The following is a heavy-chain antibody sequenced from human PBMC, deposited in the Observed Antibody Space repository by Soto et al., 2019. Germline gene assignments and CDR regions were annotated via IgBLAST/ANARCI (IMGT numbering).Heavy chain of an antibody. J-gene: IGHJ4*02. Sequence: GGSLRLSCSVSGFTFTTYPMHWVRQAPGKGLEYVSAISSNGGSKYYADSVKGRFTISRDNSKNTLYLQMSSLRAEDTAVHYCVFRSGDLWGQGTLVTV. CDR2: ISSNGGSK. CDR1: GFTFTTYP. CDR3: VFRSGDL. V-gene: IGHV3-64D*06. D-gene: IGHD3-10*01.